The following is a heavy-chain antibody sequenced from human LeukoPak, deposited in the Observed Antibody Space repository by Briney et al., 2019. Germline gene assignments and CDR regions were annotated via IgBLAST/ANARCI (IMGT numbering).Heavy chain of an antibody. CDR3: AKVMGGDYYYYGMDV. CDR2: IYSGGST. D-gene: IGHD3-16*01. CDR1: GFTVSSNY. J-gene: IGHJ6*02. Sequence: GGSLRLSCAASGFTVSSNYMSWVRQAPGKGLEWVSVIYSGGSTYYADSVKGRFTISRHNSKNTLYLQMNSLRAEDTAVYYCAKVMGGDYYYYGMDVWGQGTTVTVSS. V-gene: IGHV3-53*04.